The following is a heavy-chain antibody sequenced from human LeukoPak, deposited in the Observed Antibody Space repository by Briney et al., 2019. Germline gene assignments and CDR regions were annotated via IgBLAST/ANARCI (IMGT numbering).Heavy chain of an antibody. D-gene: IGHD2-15*01. V-gene: IGHV4-30-2*01. CDR2: IYHSGST. Sequence: SETLSLTCAVSGGSISSGGYSWSWIRQPPGKGLEWIGYIYHSGSTYYNPSLKSRVTISVDRSKNQFSLKLSSVTAADTAVYCCARARVVAASYYFDYRGQGTLVTVSS. CDR1: GGSISSGGYS. J-gene: IGHJ4*02. CDR3: ARARVVAASYYFDY.